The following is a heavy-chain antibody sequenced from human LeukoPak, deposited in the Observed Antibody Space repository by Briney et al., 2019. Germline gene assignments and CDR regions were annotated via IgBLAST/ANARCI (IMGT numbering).Heavy chain of an antibody. Sequence: ASVKVSCKASGYSFTTYVISWVRQAPGQGLEWMGWISAYNGNTNYAQKFQGRVTTTTDTSTSTAYMELRRLRADDTAVYFCARGPFYSGSGSRYEFKTVAFAYWGQGTLVTVSS. J-gene: IGHJ4*02. CDR2: ISAYNGNT. CDR3: ARGPFYSGSGSRYEFKTVAFAY. CDR1: GYSFTTYV. D-gene: IGHD3-10*01. V-gene: IGHV1-18*01.